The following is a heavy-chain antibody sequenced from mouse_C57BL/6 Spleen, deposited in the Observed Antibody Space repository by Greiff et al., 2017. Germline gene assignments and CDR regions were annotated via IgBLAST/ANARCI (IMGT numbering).Heavy chain of an antibody. CDR2: INPYNGGT. V-gene: IGHV1-19*01. J-gene: IGHJ2*01. CDR1: GYTFTDYY. Sequence: DVQLQESGPVLVKPGASVKMSCKASGYTFTDYYMNWVKQSHGKSLEWIGVINPYNGGTSYNQKFKGKATLTVDKSSSTAYMELNSLTSEDSAVYYCARDLWRDYWGQGTTLTVSS. D-gene: IGHD1-1*02. CDR3: ARDLWRDY.